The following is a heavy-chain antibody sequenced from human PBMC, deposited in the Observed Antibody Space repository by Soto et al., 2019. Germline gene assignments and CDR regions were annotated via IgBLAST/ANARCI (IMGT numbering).Heavy chain of an antibody. J-gene: IGHJ4*02. CDR2: IIPIFGTA. Sequence: QVQLVQSGAEVKKPGSPVKVSCKASGGTFSSYAISWVRQAPGQGLEWMGGIIPIFGTANYAQKFQGRVTITADESTSTAYMELSSLRSEDTAVYYCARDYDYVWGSYRRLDYWGQGTLVTVSS. V-gene: IGHV1-69*01. D-gene: IGHD3-16*02. CDR1: GGTFSSYA. CDR3: ARDYDYVWGSYRRLDY.